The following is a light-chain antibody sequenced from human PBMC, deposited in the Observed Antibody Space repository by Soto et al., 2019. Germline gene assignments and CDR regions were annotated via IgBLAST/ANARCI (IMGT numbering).Light chain of an antibody. CDR3: QQYGRTSWT. CDR1: QSVSTNF. CDR2: GAS. J-gene: IGKJ1*01. V-gene: IGKV3-20*01. Sequence: EIVLTQSPGTPSLSPGEGATLSCRASQSVSTNFFAWYQQKPGQAPRLLIYGASTRATGIPDRFSGSGSGTDFTLTISRLEPEDFAVYYCQQYGRTSWTFGQGTKV.